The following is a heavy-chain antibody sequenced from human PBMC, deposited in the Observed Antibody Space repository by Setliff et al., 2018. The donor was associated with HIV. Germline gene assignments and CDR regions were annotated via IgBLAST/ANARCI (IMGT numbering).Heavy chain of an antibody. CDR3: ARDYYGSGSRLLPWDPETLYFDY. CDR1: GFTFSSYA. CDR2: ISGSGGST. Sequence: GGSLRLSCAASGFTFSSYAMSWVRQAPGKGLEWVSAISGSGGSTYYADSVKGRFTISRDNSKNTLYLQMNSLRAEDTAVYYCARDYYGSGSRLLPWDPETLYFDYWGQGTLVTVSS. D-gene: IGHD3-10*01. J-gene: IGHJ4*02. V-gene: IGHV3-23*01.